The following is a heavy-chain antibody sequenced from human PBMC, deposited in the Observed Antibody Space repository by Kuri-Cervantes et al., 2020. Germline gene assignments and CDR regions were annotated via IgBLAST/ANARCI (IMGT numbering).Heavy chain of an antibody. CDR2: IFHSGST. CDR3: AVKVGADNNWFDP. J-gene: IGHJ5*02. CDR1: GDSISSSNW. D-gene: IGHD1-26*01. Sequence: GSLRLSCVVSGDSISSSNWWTWVRQPPGKGLEWIGEIFHSGSTNQNPSLKSRVTISVDTSKNQFSLKLSSVTAADTAVYYCAVKVGADNNWFDPWGQGTLVTVSS. V-gene: IGHV4-4*02.